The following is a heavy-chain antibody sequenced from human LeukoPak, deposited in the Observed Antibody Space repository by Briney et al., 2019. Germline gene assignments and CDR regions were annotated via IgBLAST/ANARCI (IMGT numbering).Heavy chain of an antibody. D-gene: IGHD2-2*01. V-gene: IGHV3-23*01. CDR1: GFTFSSYA. CDR3: AKDDRYIVVALNQIDY. Sequence: GGSLRLSCAASGFTFSSYAMSWVRQAPGKGLEWVSAISGRGGSTYYADSVKGRFTISRDNSKNTLYLQMNSLRAEDTAVYYCAKDDRYIVVALNQIDYWGQGTLVTVSS. J-gene: IGHJ4*02. CDR2: ISGRGGST.